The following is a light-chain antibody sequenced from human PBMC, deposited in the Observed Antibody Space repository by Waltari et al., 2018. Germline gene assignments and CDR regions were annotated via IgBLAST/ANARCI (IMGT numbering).Light chain of an antibody. J-gene: IGLJ2*01. V-gene: IGLV2-14*03. Sequence: QSALTQPASVSGSPGQSITISCSGTSGDIGTYNSVAWFQQHPGKAPKILIHDVNQRPSGVSDRFTGSKSGYTASLTISGRQAEDEADYYCSSYTRRSTLIFGGGTKVTVL. CDR2: DVN. CDR1: SGDIGTYNS. CDR3: SSYTRRSTLI.